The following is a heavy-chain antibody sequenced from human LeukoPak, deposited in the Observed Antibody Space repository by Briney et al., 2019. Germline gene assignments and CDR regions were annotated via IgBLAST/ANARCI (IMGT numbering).Heavy chain of an antibody. CDR1: GFTLSDHY. V-gene: IGHV3-72*01. CDR2: TRNKANSYTT. J-gene: IGHJ4*02. D-gene: IGHD3-16*01. Sequence: GGSLTLSCAASGFTLSDHYMDWVRQPPGKGLEWVGRTRNKANSYTTEYAASVKGRFTISRADSKNSLYLQMNSLKTEDTAVYYCVREVRGSRSFDYWGQGTLVTVSS. CDR3: VREVRGSRSFDY.